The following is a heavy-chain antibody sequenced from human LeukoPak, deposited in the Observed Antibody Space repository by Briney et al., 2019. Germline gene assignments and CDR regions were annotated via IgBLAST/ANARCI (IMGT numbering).Heavy chain of an antibody. CDR1: GFTFSSYA. D-gene: IGHD3-10*01. J-gene: IGHJ4*02. V-gene: IGHV3-23*01. Sequence: PGGSLRLSCAASGFTFSSYAMSWVRQAPGKGLEWVSAISGSGGSTYYADSVKGRFTISRDNSKNTLYLQMNSLRAEDTAVYYCAKDITMVRGGGLDYWGQGTLVTVSS. CDR2: ISGSGGST. CDR3: AKDITMVRGGGLDY.